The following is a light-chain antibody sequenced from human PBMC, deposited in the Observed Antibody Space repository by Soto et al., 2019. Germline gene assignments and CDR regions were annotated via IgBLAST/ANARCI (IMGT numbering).Light chain of an antibody. CDR2: GAS. V-gene: IGKV3-15*01. J-gene: IGKJ5*01. CDR3: QQYNNWPIT. CDR1: QSVSSN. Sequence: ELVLTQSPGTLSLSPGERATLSCRASQSVSSNLAWYQQKPGQAPRLLLYGASTRATGIPARFSGGGSGTEFTLTISSLQSEDFAVYYCQQYNNWPITFGQGTRLEIK.